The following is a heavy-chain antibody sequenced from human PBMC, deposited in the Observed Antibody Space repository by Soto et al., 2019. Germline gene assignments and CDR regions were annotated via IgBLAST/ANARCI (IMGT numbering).Heavy chain of an antibody. Sequence: EVQLVESGGGLVQPGGSLKLSCAASGFTFSGSAMHWVRQASGKGLERVGRIRSKANSYATAYAASVKGRFTISRDDSNNTSYLQMISLKTEDTAVYYCTSRQLYYGMDVWGQGTTVTVSS. V-gene: IGHV3-73*02. J-gene: IGHJ6*02. CDR2: IRSKANSYAT. CDR3: TSRQLYYGMDV. D-gene: IGHD5-18*01. CDR1: GFTFSGSA.